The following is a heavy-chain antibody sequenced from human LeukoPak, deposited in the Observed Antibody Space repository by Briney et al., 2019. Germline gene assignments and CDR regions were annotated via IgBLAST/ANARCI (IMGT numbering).Heavy chain of an antibody. CDR2: IYNSGST. V-gene: IGHV4-59*11. D-gene: IGHD3-10*01. CDR1: GGSISSHY. CDR3: ASSPARRKPFSSGYYYYYYMDV. J-gene: IGHJ6*03. Sequence: SGTLSLPCTVSGGSISSHYWSWIRQPPGKGLEWIGYIYNSGSTNYNPSLKSRVTISVDTSKNQFSLKLSSVTAADTAVYYCASSPARRKPFSSGYYYYYYMDVWGKGTTVTVSS.